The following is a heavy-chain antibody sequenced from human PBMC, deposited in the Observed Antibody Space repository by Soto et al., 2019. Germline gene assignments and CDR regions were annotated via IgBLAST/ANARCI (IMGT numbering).Heavy chain of an antibody. J-gene: IGHJ3*02. D-gene: IGHD1-26*01. CDR1: GGSFSGYY. V-gene: IGHV4-34*01. Sequence: QVQLQQWGAGLLKPSETLSLTCAVYGGSFSGYYWSWIRQPPGKGREWIGEINHSGSTNYNPSLKSRVTISVDTSKNQFSLKLSSVTAADTAVYYCARGREGAFDIWGQGTMVTVSS. CDR3: ARGREGAFDI. CDR2: INHSGST.